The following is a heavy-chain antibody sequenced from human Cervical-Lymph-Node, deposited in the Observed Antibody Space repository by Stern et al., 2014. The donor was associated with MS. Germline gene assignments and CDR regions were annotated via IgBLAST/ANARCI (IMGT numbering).Heavy chain of an antibody. J-gene: IGHJ5*02. D-gene: IGHD3-9*01. CDR1: GASVNNNNDH. CDR2: IYYTAST. CDR3: VRGDDMAKTAT. Sequence: QVQLQESGPGLVKPSQTLTLTCTVSGASVNNNNDHWSWIQSPGKGLEWIGHIYYTASTYYIPSLMSRVNMSLDTSKNQFSLRLSSVTAADTAIYYCVRGDDMAKTATWGQGTLVIVSS. V-gene: IGHV4-31*03.